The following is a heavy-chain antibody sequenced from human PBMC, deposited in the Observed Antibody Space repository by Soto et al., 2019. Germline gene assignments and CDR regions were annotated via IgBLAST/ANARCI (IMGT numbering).Heavy chain of an antibody. D-gene: IGHD3-10*01. J-gene: IGHJ3*02. CDR3: TTGWRGYYGSGSDAFDI. V-gene: IGHV3-15*01. CDR1: GFTFSNAW. Sequence: PGGSLRLSCAASGFTFSNAWMSWVRQAPGKGLEWVGRIKSKTDGGTTDYAAPVKGRFTISRDGSKNTLYLQMNSLKTEDTAVYYCTTGWRGYYGSGSDAFDIWGQGTMVTVSS. CDR2: IKSKTDGGTT.